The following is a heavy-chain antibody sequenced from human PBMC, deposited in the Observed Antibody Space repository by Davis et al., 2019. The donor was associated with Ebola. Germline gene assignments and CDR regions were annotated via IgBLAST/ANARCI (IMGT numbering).Heavy chain of an antibody. J-gene: IGHJ4*02. Sequence: SETLSLTCAVSGDSISSRNWWSWVRQLPGKGLGWIGEVYHGGNTNYNPSLKSRAIISVDKSKNQFSLKLSSVTAADTAVYYCAREYSSGRFGDYFDYWGQGTLVTVSS. CDR3: AREYSSGRFGDYFDY. V-gene: IGHV4-4*02. D-gene: IGHD6-19*01. CDR1: GDSISSRNW. CDR2: VYHGGNT.